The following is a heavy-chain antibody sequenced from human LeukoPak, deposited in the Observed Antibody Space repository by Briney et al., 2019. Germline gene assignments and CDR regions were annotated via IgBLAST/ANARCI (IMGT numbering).Heavy chain of an antibody. D-gene: IGHD1-1*01. Sequence: ASVKVSCKASGYTFTGYYRHWVRQAPGQGLEWMGWINPNSGGTNYAQKFQGRVTMTRDTSISTAYMELSRLRSEDTAVYYCARDTAVSRGTTKWLDPWGQGTLVTVSP. J-gene: IGHJ5*02. CDR1: GYTFTGYY. CDR3: ARDTAVSRGTTKWLDP. V-gene: IGHV1-2*02. CDR2: INPNSGGT.